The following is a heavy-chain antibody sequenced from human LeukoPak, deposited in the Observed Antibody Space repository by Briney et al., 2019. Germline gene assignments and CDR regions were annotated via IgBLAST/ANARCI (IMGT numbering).Heavy chain of an antibody. J-gene: IGHJ6*04. D-gene: IGHD2-2*01. CDR1: GYTFTSYA. Sequence: GASVKVSCKASGYTFTSYAMHWVRQAPGQRLEWMGWINAGNGNTKYSQKFQGRVTITRDTSASTAYMELSSLRSEDAAVYYCAREYCSSTSCPHYYYYYDMDVWGKGTTVTVSS. CDR3: AREYCSSTSCPHYYYYYDMDV. V-gene: IGHV1-3*01. CDR2: INAGNGNT.